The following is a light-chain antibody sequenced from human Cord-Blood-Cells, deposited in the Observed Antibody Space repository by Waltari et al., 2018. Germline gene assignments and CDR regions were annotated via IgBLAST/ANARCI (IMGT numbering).Light chain of an antibody. J-gene: IGLJ1*01. CDR3: AAWDDSLNGYV. CDR2: SNN. V-gene: IGLV1-44*01. Sequence: QSVLTQPPSASGTPGQRVTISCSGSSSNIGSNTVNWYQQLPGTAPKLLIYSNNQRPSGVPDRCAGSKSGTSASLAISGLQSEDDADYYCAAWDDSLNGYVFGTGTKVTVL. CDR1: SSNIGSNT.